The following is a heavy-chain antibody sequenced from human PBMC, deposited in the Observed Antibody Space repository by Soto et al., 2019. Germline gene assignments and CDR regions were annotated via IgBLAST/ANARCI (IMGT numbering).Heavy chain of an antibody. CDR3: ASTTVETHYWYFDL. Sequence: QVQLVESGGGVVQPGRSLRLSCAASGFTFSSYGMHWVRQAPGKGLEWVAVISYDGSNKYYADSVKGRFTISRDNSKNTLYLQMNSLRDEDTAVYYCASTTVETHYWYFDLWGRGTLVTVSS. CDR1: GFTFSSYG. V-gene: IGHV3-30*03. CDR2: ISYDGSNK. J-gene: IGHJ2*01. D-gene: IGHD4-17*01.